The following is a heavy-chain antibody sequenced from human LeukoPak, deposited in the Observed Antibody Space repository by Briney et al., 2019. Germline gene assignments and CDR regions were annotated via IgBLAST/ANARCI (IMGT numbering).Heavy chain of an antibody. CDR1: GGSISSSIYY. CDR3: ARRLGGSGSYYY. CDR2: IYYSGST. J-gene: IGHJ6*02. V-gene: IGHV4-39*01. Sequence: SETLSLTCSVSGGSISSSIYYWGWIRQPPGKGLEWIGSIYYSGSTYYNPSLKSRVTISVDTSKNQFSPKLRSVTAADTAVYYCARRLGGSGSYYYWGQGTTVTVSS. D-gene: IGHD3-10*01.